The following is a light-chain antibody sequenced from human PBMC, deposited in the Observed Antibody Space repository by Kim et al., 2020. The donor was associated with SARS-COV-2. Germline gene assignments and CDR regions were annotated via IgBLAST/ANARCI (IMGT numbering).Light chain of an antibody. CDR1: HIVLYRSSNKNY. CDR2: WAS. Sequence: ATINCKSSHIVLYRSSNKNYLAWYQQKPGQPPKLLIYWASIREFGVPDRFSGSGSGTDFTLTISSLQAEDVAVYYCQQYYTTMWTFGQGTKVDIK. J-gene: IGKJ1*01. V-gene: IGKV4-1*01. CDR3: QQYYTTMWT.